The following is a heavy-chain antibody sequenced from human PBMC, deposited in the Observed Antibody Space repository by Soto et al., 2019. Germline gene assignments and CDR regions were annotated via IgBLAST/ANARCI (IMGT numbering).Heavy chain of an antibody. CDR2: MNAKSGDT. CDR1: GYTFSDFD. CDR3: ARGNPFNYAGFDV. J-gene: IGHJ6*02. V-gene: IGHV1-8*01. Sequence: QAHLEQSGAELKRPGASVKVSCKASGYTFSDFDINWLRQASGQGPEWMGWMNAKSGDTFFAQRFQDKFNMTWATSLSTAYMEVGSLTSDHTAIYYCARGNPFNYAGFDVWGQGTTVAVSS. D-gene: IGHD3-16*01.